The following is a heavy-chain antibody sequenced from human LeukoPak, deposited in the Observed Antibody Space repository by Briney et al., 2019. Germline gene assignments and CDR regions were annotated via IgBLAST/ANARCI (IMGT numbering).Heavy chain of an antibody. V-gene: IGHV4-30-2*01. CDR2: IYHSGST. Sequence: PSQTLSLTCAVSGGSISIGGYSWSWIRQPPGKGLEWIGYIYHSGSTYYNPSLKSRVTISVDRSKNQFSLKLSSVTAADTAVYYCARKVGYPLLPLDYWGQGTLVTVSS. J-gene: IGHJ4*02. CDR3: ARKVGYPLLPLDY. D-gene: IGHD5-12*01. CDR1: GGSISIGGYS.